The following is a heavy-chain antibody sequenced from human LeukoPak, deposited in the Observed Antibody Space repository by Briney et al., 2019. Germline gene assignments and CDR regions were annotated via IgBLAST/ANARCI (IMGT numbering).Heavy chain of an antibody. Sequence: SVKVSSKASRGTFSSYAISWVRPAPGQGVEWMGGIIPIFGTANYAQKFQGRVTITADESTSTAYMELSSLRSDDTAVYYCARDPSNTSGWHIYFDYWGQGTLVTVSS. J-gene: IGHJ4*02. CDR2: IIPIFGTA. CDR1: RGTFSSYA. V-gene: IGHV1-69*13. D-gene: IGHD6-19*01. CDR3: ARDPSNTSGWHIYFDY.